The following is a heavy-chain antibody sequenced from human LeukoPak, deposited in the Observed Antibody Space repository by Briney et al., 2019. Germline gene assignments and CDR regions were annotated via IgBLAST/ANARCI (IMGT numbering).Heavy chain of an antibody. Sequence: GGSLRLSCAASGFTFSSYWMHWVRQAPGKGLVWVSRIKGDGSTTSYADSVKGRFTISRDNAKNTLYLQMNSLRAEDTAVYFCARSDSFAPWGQGPLVTVSS. CDR1: GFTFSSYW. V-gene: IGHV3-74*01. CDR2: IKGDGSTT. CDR3: ARSDSFAP. D-gene: IGHD2-15*01. J-gene: IGHJ5*02.